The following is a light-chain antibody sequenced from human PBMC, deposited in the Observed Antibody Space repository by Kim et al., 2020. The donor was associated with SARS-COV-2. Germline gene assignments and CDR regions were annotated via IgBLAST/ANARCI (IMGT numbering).Light chain of an antibody. V-gene: IGKV3-20*01. J-gene: IGKJ4*01. Sequence: SPGEGATLSCRASQRITSRYLAWYQQKPGQAPSVLIYGASSRATGIPDRFSGSGSETDFTLTISRLEPEDFAVYYCQQYGSSPFTFGGGTKVDIK. CDR1: QRITSRY. CDR2: GAS. CDR3: QQYGSSPFT.